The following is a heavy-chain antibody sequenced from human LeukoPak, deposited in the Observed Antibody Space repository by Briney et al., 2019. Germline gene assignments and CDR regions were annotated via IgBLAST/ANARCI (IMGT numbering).Heavy chain of an antibody. CDR2: IRYDGSNK. J-gene: IGHJ4*02. D-gene: IGHD2-2*01. CDR3: AKARAWGYCSSTSCPFDY. CDR1: GSTFSSYG. Sequence: GGSLRLSCAASGSTFSSYGMHWVRQAPGKGLEWVAFIRYDGSNKYYADSVKGRFTISRDNSKNTLYLQMNSLRAEDTAVYYCAKARAWGYCSSTSCPFDYWGQGTLVTVSS. V-gene: IGHV3-30*02.